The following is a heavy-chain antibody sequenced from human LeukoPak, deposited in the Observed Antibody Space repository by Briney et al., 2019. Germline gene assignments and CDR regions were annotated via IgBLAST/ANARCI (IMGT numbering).Heavy chain of an antibody. CDR2: ISYDGSNL. D-gene: IGHD2-8*02. J-gene: IGHJ4*02. Sequence: GGSLRLSCAASGFTSSSYGMHWVRQAPGKGLEWVAVISYDGSNLDYADSVKGRFTISRDTSKNTLYLQMNSLRAEDTAVYYCARDGEGVLGFDYWGQGTLVTVSS. CDR1: GFTSSSYG. V-gene: IGHV3-30-3*01. CDR3: ARDGEGVLGFDY.